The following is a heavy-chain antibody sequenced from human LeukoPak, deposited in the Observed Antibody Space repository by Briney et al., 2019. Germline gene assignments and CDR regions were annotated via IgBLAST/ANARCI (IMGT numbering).Heavy chain of an antibody. J-gene: IGHJ4*02. V-gene: IGHV1-2*02. CDR3: ARGYCSGGSCYCDY. CDR2: INPNSGGT. D-gene: IGHD2-15*01. Sequence: ASVKVSCKASGYTFTGYYMHWVRQAPGQGPEWMGWINPNSGGTNYAQKFQGRVTMTRDTSISTAYMELSRPRSDDTAVYYCARGYCSGGSCYCDYWGQGTLVTVSS. CDR1: GYTFTGYY.